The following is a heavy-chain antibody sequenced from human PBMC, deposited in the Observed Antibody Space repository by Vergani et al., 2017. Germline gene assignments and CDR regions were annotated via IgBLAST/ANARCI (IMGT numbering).Heavy chain of an antibody. J-gene: IGHJ4*02. V-gene: IGHV1-46*01. CDR1: GYTFTSYY. D-gene: IGHD5-12*01. CDR2: INPSGGST. Sequence: QVQLVQSGAEVKKPGASVKVSCKASGYTFTSYYMHWVRQAPGQGLEWMGIINPSGGSTSYAQKLQGRVTMTTDTSTSTAYMELRSLRSDDTAVYYCARDGVATVEGYWGQGTLVTVSS. CDR3: ARDGVATVEGY.